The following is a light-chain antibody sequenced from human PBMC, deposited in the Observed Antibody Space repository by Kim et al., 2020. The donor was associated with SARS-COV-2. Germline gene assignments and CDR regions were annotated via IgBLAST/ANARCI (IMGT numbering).Light chain of an antibody. CDR1: SSDIGAYNY. CDR2: DVT. CDR3: SSYTNTGTLVL. Sequence: QSALTQPASVSGSPGQSITISCTGTSSDIGAYNYVSWYQQHPGKVPRLMIYDVTNRPSGVSNRFSGSKSGNTASLTISGLQADDEADYYCSSYTNTGTLVLFGGGTQLTVL. V-gene: IGLV2-14*03. J-gene: IGLJ2*01.